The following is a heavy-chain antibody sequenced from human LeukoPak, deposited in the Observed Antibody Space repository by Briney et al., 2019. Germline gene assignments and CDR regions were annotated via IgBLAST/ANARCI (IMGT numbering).Heavy chain of an antibody. CDR1: GYTFTSYG. CDR2: ISAYNGNT. Sequence: ASVKVSYKASGYTFTSYGISWVRQAPGQGLEWMGWISAYNGNTNYAQKLQGSVTMTTDTSTSTAYMELRSLRSDDTAVYYCARDRVAATLGWFDPWGEGTLVTVSS. J-gene: IGHJ5*02. CDR3: ARDRVAATLGWFDP. D-gene: IGHD2-15*01. V-gene: IGHV1-18*04.